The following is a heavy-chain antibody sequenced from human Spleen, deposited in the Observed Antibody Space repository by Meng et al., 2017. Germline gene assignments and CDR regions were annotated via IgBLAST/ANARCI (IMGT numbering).Heavy chain of an antibody. J-gene: IGHJ3*02. D-gene: IGHD3-22*01. V-gene: IGHV1-24*01. CDR1: GYILTKLS. CDR2: CDPEDGQT. CDR3: TTNRDSSVTSSFDI. Sequence: ASVKVSCKVSGYILTKLSIHWVRQGPAKGLEGMGGCDPEDGQTIYAQRFEGRATMTEDISTDTTYMELSRLRSEDTAVYYCTTNRDSSVTSSFDIWGQGTMVTVSS.